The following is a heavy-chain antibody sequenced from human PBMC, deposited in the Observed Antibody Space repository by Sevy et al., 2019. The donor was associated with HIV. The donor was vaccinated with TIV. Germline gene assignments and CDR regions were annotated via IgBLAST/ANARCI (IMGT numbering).Heavy chain of an antibody. V-gene: IGHV1-24*01. CDR2: FDPEDGET. Sequence: ASVKVSCKVSGYTLTELSMHWVRQAPGKGLEWMGGFDPEDGETIYAQKFQGRVTMTEDTSTDTAYMELSSLRSEDTVVYYCATVSDFWSGYYPPGMDVWGQGTTVTVSS. D-gene: IGHD3-3*01. J-gene: IGHJ6*02. CDR3: ATVSDFWSGYYPPGMDV. CDR1: GYTLTELS.